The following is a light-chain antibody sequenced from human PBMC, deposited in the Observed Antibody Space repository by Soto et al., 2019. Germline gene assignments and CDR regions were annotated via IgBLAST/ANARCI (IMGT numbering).Light chain of an antibody. CDR2: AAS. CDR1: QSISSY. CDR3: QQSYSAPVT. J-gene: IGKJ2*01. V-gene: IGKV1-39*01. Sequence: DIPMTQSPSSLSASIGDRVTITCRASQSISSYLNWFQQKPGEAPKLLIQAASSLQSGVPSRFSGSGSGTDFTLTINILRREDFAVYYCQQSYSAPVTFGRGTKV.